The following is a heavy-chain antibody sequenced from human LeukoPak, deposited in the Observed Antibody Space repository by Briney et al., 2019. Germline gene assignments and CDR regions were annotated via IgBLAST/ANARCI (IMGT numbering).Heavy chain of an antibody. CDR3: ARGPFSRVPPDANAGRYFDY. Sequence: SETLSLTCAVYGGSFSGYYWSWIRQPPGKGLEWIGEINHSGSTNYNPSLKSRVTISVDTSKNQFSLKLSSETAADTAVYYCARGPFSRVPPDANAGRYFDYWGQGTLVTVSS. J-gene: IGHJ4*02. CDR1: GGSFSGYY. CDR2: INHSGST. D-gene: IGHD2-2*01. V-gene: IGHV4-34*01.